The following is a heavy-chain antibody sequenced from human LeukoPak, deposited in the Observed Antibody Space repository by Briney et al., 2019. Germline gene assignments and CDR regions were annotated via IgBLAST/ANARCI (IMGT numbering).Heavy chain of an antibody. D-gene: IGHD2-15*01. CDR3: AKYNHIVPGGKLDGYFDL. Sequence: SETLSLTCTVSGGSISSYYWSWIRQPPGKGLEWIGYIYYSGSTDYNSSLKSRVTISVDTSKNQFSLKLNSVTAADTAVYYCAKYNHIVPGGKLDGYFDLWGRGTLITVSS. CDR1: GGSISSYY. J-gene: IGHJ2*01. CDR2: IYYSGST. V-gene: IGHV4-59*01.